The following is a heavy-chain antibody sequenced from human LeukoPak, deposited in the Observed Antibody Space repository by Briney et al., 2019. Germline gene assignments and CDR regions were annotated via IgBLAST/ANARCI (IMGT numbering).Heavy chain of an antibody. CDR3: ARGHHSDTSGYYPWYFDL. CDR1: GGSISTDY. V-gene: IGHV4-59*01. CDR2: IYSSGNT. Sequence: SETLSLTCTVSGGSISTDYWSWIRQPPGKGLEWIGYIYSSGNTTYNPSLKSRVTISVDTSKNEFSLRLNSVTAADTAVYYCARGHHSDTSGYYPWYFDLWGRGTLVTVSS. J-gene: IGHJ2*01. D-gene: IGHD3-22*01.